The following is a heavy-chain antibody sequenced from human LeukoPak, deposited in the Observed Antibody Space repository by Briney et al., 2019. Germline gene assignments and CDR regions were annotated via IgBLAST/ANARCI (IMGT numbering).Heavy chain of an antibody. D-gene: IGHD2-8*01. Sequence: ASETLSPTCTVSGGSISSGSYYWSWIRQPAGKGLEWIGRIYASGSANYNPSLKSRVTISVDTSKNQFSLKLSSVTAADTAVYYCARIGVVVMVDNWFDPWGQGTLVTVSS. J-gene: IGHJ5*02. CDR3: ARIGVVVMVDNWFDP. CDR2: IYASGSA. CDR1: GGSISSGSYY. V-gene: IGHV4-61*02.